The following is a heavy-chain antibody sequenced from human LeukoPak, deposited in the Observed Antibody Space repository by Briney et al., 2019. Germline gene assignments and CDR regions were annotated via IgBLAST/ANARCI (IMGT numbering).Heavy chain of an antibody. CDR3: ARYSSSGYKRGIDY. CDR1: GGSISSGGYY. CDR2: IYYSGST. Sequence: SQTLSLTCTVSGGSISSGGYYWSWIRQPPGKGLEWIGYIYYSGSTNYNPSLKSRVTISVDTSKNQFSLKLSSVTAADTAVYYCARYSSSGYKRGIDYWGQGTLVTVSS. V-gene: IGHV4-61*08. D-gene: IGHD6-19*01. J-gene: IGHJ4*02.